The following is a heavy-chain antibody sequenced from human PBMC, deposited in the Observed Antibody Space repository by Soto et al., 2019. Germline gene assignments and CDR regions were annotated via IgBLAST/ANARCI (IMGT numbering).Heavy chain of an antibody. D-gene: IGHD3-22*01. CDR1: GYTFTGYF. V-gene: IGHV1-2*02. CDR3: ARVRTYYDSSGSLDY. Sequence: ASVKVSCKASGYTFTGYFMHWVRQAPGQGLEWMGWINPNSGDTNYAQKFQGRVTMTRDMSISTAYMELRRLTSDDTAVYYCARVRTYYDSSGSLDYWGQGTLVTVSS. CDR2: INPNSGDT. J-gene: IGHJ4*02.